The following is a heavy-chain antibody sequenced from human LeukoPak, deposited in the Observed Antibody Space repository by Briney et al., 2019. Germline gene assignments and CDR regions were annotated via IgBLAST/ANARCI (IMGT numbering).Heavy chain of an antibody. Sequence: SETLSLTCAVYGGSFSGYYWSWIRQPPGKGLEWIGEINHSGSTNYNPSLKSRVTISVDTSKNQFSLKLSSVTAADTAVYYCARHSSGRSTSCYDCYFDYWGQGTLVTVSS. CDR1: GGSFSGYY. CDR3: ARHSSGRSTSCYDCYFDY. V-gene: IGHV4-34*01. CDR2: INHSGST. J-gene: IGHJ4*02. D-gene: IGHD2-2*01.